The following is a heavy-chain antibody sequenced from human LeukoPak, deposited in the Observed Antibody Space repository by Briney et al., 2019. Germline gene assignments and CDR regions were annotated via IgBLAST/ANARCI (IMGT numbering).Heavy chain of an antibody. CDR1: GGSISSSSSY. V-gene: IGHV4-39*01. J-gene: IGHJ4*02. D-gene: IGHD6-6*01. Sequence: SETLSLTCSVSGGSISSSSSYWGWIRRPPGKGLEWIATIHYSGSTNYNPSLKSRLTISVDTSKNQFSLKLSSVTAADTAVYYCARHTSGSSLDYWGQGTLVTVSS. CDR3: ARHTSGSSLDY. CDR2: IHYSGST.